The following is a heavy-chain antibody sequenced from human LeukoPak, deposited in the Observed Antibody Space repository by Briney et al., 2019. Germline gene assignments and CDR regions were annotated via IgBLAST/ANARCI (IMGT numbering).Heavy chain of an antibody. D-gene: IGHD6-19*01. J-gene: IGHJ4*02. CDR2: ISWNSGSI. Sequence: GGSLRLSYAASGFTFDDYAMHWVRQAPGKGLEWVSGISWNSGSIGYADSVKGRFTISRDNAKNSLYLQMNSLRAEDTALYYCAKDMVLAVAGTVDYWGQGTLVTVSS. CDR3: AKDMVLAVAGTVDY. V-gene: IGHV3-9*01. CDR1: GFTFDDYA.